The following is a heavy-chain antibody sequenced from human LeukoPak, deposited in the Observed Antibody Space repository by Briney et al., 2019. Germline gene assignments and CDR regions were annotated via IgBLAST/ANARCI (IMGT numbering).Heavy chain of an antibody. CDR2: ISSSSSYI. CDR3: ARPTKYYYDSSGYYYYYYGMDV. D-gene: IGHD3-22*01. Sequence: KPGGSLRLSCVASGFTFSSYSMNWVRQAPGKGLEWVSSISSSSSYIYYADSVKGRFTISRDNAKNSLYLQMNSLRAEDTAVYYCARPTKYYYDSSGYYYYYYGMDVWGQGTTVTVSS. CDR1: GFTFSSYS. V-gene: IGHV3-21*01. J-gene: IGHJ6*02.